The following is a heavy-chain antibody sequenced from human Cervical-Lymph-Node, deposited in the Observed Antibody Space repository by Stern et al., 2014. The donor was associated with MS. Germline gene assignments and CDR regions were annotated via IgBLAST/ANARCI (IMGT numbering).Heavy chain of an antibody. D-gene: IGHD1-26*01. Sequence: VQLVESGGGVVQPGRSLRLSCAASGFVFRRYALHWVRQAPGKGLEWVALISYDGRDKYYTDSVKGRLTVSRDNSNNTVDLEMNSLRLEDTAVYYCAKGGSGSYLDWGQGSLVTVSS. CDR2: ISYDGRDK. CDR1: GFVFRRYA. J-gene: IGHJ4*02. V-gene: IGHV3-30*04. CDR3: AKGGSGSYLD.